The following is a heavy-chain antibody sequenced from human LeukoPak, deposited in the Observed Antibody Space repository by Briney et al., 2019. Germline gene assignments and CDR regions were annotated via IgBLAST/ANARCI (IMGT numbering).Heavy chain of an antibody. CDR3: ARDRWEPSPLPFD. V-gene: IGHV4-61*02. CDR2: IYTSAST. J-gene: IGHJ4*02. Sequence: PSETLSLTCTVAGGSISSGSYYWSWIRQPAGNGLEWIGRIYTSASTNYNPSLKSRVTISVDTSKNQFSLKLSSVTAADTAVYYCARDRWEPSPLPFDWGQGTLVTVSS. D-gene: IGHD4-23*01. CDR1: GGSISSGSYY.